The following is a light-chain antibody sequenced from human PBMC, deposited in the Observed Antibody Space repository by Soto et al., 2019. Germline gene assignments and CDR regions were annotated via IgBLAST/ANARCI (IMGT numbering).Light chain of an antibody. V-gene: IGKV1-27*01. CDR2: AAS. CDR1: QGIGNS. CDR3: QKYNSDPLT. J-gene: IGKJ3*01. Sequence: DIQMTQSPSSLSASVGDRVTITCRASQGIGNSLAWYQQRPGKAPKLLIYAASTLQSGVPFRFSGSGSGTDFTLTITSLQAEDVATYYCQKYNSDPLTFGPGTKVDVK.